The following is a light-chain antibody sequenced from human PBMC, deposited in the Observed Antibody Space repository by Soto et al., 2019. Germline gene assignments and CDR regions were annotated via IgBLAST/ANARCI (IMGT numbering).Light chain of an antibody. Sequence: DILMTRSPASLAVSLGERATINCKSSQSLLYSSNNKNFLAWYQQKPGQPPKLLFYWASTRQSGVPDRFSGSGSGTDFTLTITGVQAEDVAVYYCQQYYSSLAIPFGRGTRLAI. CDR2: WAS. CDR1: QSLLYSSNNKNF. CDR3: QQYYSSLAIP. J-gene: IGKJ5*01. V-gene: IGKV4-1*01.